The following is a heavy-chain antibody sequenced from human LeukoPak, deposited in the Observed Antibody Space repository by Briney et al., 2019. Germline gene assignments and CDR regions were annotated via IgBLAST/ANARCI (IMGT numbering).Heavy chain of an antibody. Sequence: SETLSLTCTVSGGSISSYYWSWIRQPPGKGLEWIGYIYYSGSTNYDPSLKSRVTISVDTSKNQFSLKLSSVTAADTAVYYCARAISGPAAAFDYWGQGTLVTVSS. CDR1: GGSISSYY. CDR3: ARAISGPAAAFDY. D-gene: IGHD2-2*01. CDR2: IYYSGST. V-gene: IGHV4-59*01. J-gene: IGHJ4*02.